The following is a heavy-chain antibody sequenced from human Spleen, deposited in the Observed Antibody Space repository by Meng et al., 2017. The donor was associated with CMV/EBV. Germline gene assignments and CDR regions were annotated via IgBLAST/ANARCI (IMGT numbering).Heavy chain of an antibody. V-gene: IGHV3-23*01. D-gene: IGHD2-2*01. CDR3: AKEGYCSSASCSEYFQH. CDR1: FIFSKYV. CDR2: ISGNGDIT. Sequence: FIFSKYVMSWVRQGPGKGLEWVSAISGNGDITYYADSVKGRFSISRDNSKNTLYLQMNSLRAEDTAVYYCAKEGYCSSASCSEYFQHWGQGTLVTVSS. J-gene: IGHJ1*01.